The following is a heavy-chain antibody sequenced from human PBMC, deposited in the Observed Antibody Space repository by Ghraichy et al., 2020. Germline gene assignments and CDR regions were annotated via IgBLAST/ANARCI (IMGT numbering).Heavy chain of an antibody. D-gene: IGHD6-19*01. J-gene: IGHJ3*02. CDR2: ISLSGSSL. CDR1: GFTFSDFE. CDR3: VRDWLGIAPDAFDI. V-gene: IGHV3-48*03. Sequence: GGSLRLSCAASGFTFSDFEMHWVRQAPGKGLELVSYISLSGSSLYYADSVRGRFTISRDNARNSVYLQMNSLRVEDTAIYYCVRDWLGIAPDAFDIWGRGTMVTVSS.